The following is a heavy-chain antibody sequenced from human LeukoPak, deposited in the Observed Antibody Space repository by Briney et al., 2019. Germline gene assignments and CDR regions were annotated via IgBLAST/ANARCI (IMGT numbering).Heavy chain of an antibody. D-gene: IGHD6-13*01. Sequence: PSETLSLTCTVSGGSISSYYWSWIRQPPGKGLEWIGYIYSSGSTNYNPSLKSRVAISVDTSKNQFSLNLRSVTAADTAIYYCARCITWYARRIDSWGQGTLVTVSS. J-gene: IGHJ4*02. CDR3: ARCITWYARRIDS. V-gene: IGHV4-59*08. CDR2: IYSSGST. CDR1: GGSISSYY.